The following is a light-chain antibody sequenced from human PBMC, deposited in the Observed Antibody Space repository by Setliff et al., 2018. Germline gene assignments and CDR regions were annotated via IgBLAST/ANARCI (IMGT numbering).Light chain of an antibody. V-gene: IGLV2-14*03. CDR2: DVI. CDR3: ISYLYSQTLYV. J-gene: IGLJ1*01. CDR1: GSDVGGYDY. Sequence: QSALTQPASVPGSPGQTIILSCTGTGSDVGGYDYISWYQLHPGKVPKLMIYDVINRPSGVSDRFSGSKSGNTASLTISGLQAEDEATYYCISYLYSQTLYVFGTGTKV.